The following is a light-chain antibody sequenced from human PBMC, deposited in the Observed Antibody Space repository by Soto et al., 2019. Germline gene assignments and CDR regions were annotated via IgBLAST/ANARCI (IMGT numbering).Light chain of an antibody. CDR3: QQRDNWPWT. V-gene: IGKV3-11*01. Sequence: EIVLTQSPATMYSSPGERATISCRASQSVRSNLAWYQHKPGQAPRLLIYDASNRATGIPGRFSGSGSGTDFTLTISSLEPEDFAVYYCQQRDNWPWTFGQGAKVEI. CDR1: QSVRSN. J-gene: IGKJ1*01. CDR2: DAS.